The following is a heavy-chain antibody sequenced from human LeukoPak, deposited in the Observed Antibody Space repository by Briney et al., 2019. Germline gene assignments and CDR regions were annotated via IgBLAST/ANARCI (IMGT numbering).Heavy chain of an antibody. CDR1: GGSISSGGYS. J-gene: IGHJ4*02. CDR2: IYHSGST. V-gene: IGHV4-30-2*01. CDR3: ARDYGSGYFDY. Sequence: ASETLSLTCAVSGGSISSGGYSWSWIRQPPGEGLEWIGYIYHSGSTYYNPSLKSRVTISVDRSKNQFSLKLSSVTAADTAVYYCARDYGSGYFDYWGQGTLVTVSS. D-gene: IGHD3-10*01.